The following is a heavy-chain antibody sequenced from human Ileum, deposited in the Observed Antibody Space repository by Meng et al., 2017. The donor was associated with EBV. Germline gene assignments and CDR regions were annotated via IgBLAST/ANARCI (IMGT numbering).Heavy chain of an antibody. CDR3: ARDQENTSGWVREWFDY. D-gene: IGHD6-19*01. CDR2: ISAYNGNT. V-gene: IGHV1-18*01. Sequence: QVQLVQSGAEVKKPGASVKASCKASGNTFTNYGISWVRQAPGQGLEWMGWISAYNGNTVYAQELQGRVTMTTDTSTSTAYMELRSLRSDDTAVYYCARDQENTSGWVREWFDYWGQGTLVTVSS. J-gene: IGHJ4*02. CDR1: GNTFTNYG.